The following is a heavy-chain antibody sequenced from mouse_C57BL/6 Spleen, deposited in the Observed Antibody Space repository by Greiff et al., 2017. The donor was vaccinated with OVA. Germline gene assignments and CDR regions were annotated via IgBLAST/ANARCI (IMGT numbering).Heavy chain of an antibody. CDR2: INPNNGGT. D-gene: IGHD1-1*01. CDR3: ARSRYYGSLDC. Sequence: LKQSGPELVKPGASVKMSCKASGYTFTDYNMHWVKQSHGKSLEWIGYINPNNGGTSYNQKFKGKATLTVNKSSSTAYMELRSLTSEDSAVYYCARSRYYGSLDCWGQGTTLTVSS. V-gene: IGHV1-22*01. CDR1: GYTFTDYN. J-gene: IGHJ2*01.